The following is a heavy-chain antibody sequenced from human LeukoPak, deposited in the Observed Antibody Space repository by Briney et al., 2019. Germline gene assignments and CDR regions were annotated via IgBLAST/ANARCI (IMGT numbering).Heavy chain of an antibody. V-gene: IGHV3-53*01. CDR2: IYSDNT. CDR1: GFTVSSNS. D-gene: IGHD3-10*01. J-gene: IGHJ6*03. CDR3: ARDLGVDYGSGSFGYYYMDV. Sequence: GGSLRLSCTVSGFTVSSNSMSWVRQAPGKGLEWVSFIYSDNTHYSDSVKGRFTISRDNSKNTLYLQMNSLRAEDTAVYYCARDLGVDYGSGSFGYYYMDVWGKGTTVTISS.